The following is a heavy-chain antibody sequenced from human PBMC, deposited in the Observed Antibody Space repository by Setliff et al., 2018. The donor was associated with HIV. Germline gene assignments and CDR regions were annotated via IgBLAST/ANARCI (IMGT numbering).Heavy chain of an antibody. V-gene: IGHV1-69*05. J-gene: IGHJ3*02. CDR3: TRGKYYENSDGLSFDI. D-gene: IGHD3-22*01. CDR1: GGVFSNYA. CDR2: IIPVFAIT. Sequence: RASVKVSCKASGGVFSNYALTWVRQAPGQGLEWMGAIIPVFAITNYAQKFQDRVTINTDESASTASIELSSLRSEDTAVYYCTRGKYYENSDGLSFDIWGQGTMVTVSS.